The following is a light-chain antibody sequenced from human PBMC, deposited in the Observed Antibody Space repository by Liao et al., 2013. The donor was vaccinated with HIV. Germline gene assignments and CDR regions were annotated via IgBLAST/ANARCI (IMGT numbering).Light chain of an antibody. V-gene: IGLV3-21*01. J-gene: IGLJ1*01. CDR3: QVWDSNNDHPYV. CDR1: NIGSKG. Sequence: SYVLTQPPSVSVAPGKTARITCGGNNIGSKGVHWYQQKPGQAPVLVIYYDSDRPSGIPERFSGSNSGNTATLSISRVEAGDEADYYCQVWDSNNDHPYVFGTGTKVTVL. CDR2: YDS.